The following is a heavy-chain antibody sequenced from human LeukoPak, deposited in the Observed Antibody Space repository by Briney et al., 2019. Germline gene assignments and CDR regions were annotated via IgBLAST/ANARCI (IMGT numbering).Heavy chain of an antibody. CDR2: ISSSGSTI. V-gene: IGHV3-11*04. Sequence: GGSLRLSCAASGFTFSDYYMSWIRQAPGKGLEWVSYISSSGSTIYYADSVKGRFTISRDNSKNTLSLQMNSLRAEDTAVYYCAKDQAAANYYFDYWGQGTLVTVSS. J-gene: IGHJ4*02. CDR3: AKDQAAANYYFDY. D-gene: IGHD6-25*01. CDR1: GFTFSDYY.